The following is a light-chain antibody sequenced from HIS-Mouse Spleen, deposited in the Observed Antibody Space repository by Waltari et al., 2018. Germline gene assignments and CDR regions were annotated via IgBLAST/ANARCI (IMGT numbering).Light chain of an antibody. V-gene: IGLV2-14*01. Sequence: QSALTQPASVSGSPGQSITISCTGTSSDVGGYNYVSWYQQHPGKAPKLMIYEVSNRTSGVSSRFSGSKSGNTASLTISGLQAEDEADYYCSSYTSSSIVVFGGGTKLTVL. CDR3: SSYTSSSIVV. CDR2: EVS. J-gene: IGLJ2*01. CDR1: SSDVGGYNY.